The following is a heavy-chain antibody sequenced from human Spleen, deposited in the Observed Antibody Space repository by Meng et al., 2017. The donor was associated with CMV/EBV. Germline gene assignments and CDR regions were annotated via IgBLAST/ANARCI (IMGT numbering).Heavy chain of an antibody. CDR3: ARESGSYYYYGMDV. CDR1: GYTFTSYG. Sequence: ASVKVSCKASGYTFTSYGITWVRQAPGQGLEWMGWISANTGLTNYAQKVQGRVTMTTDTSTTTAYMELRSLRSDDTAVYYCARESGSYYYYGMDVWGQGTTVTVSS. D-gene: IGHD3-10*01. CDR2: ISANTGLT. V-gene: IGHV1-18*01. J-gene: IGHJ6*02.